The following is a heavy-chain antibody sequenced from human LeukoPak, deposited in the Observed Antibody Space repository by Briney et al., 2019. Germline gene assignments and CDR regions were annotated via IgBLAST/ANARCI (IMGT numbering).Heavy chain of an antibody. CDR2: IYYSGST. J-gene: IGHJ4*02. Sequence: PSETLSLTCTVSGGSISSGGYYWSWIRQPPGKGLERIGYIYYSGSTYYNPSLKSRVTISVDTSKNQFSLKLSSVTAADTAVYYCARGLLWFGELRESPDYWGQGTLVTVSS. D-gene: IGHD3-10*01. CDR1: GGSISSGGYY. CDR3: ARGLLWFGELRESPDY. V-gene: IGHV4-30-4*01.